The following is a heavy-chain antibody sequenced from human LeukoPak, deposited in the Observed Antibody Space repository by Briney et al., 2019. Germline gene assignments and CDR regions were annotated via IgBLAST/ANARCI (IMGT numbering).Heavy chain of an antibody. V-gene: IGHV1-69*04. Sequence: ASVNVSCKASGGTFSIYAISWVRQAPGQGLEWMGRIIPILGRANYAQKFQGRVTITADKSTSTAYMELSSLRSEDTAVYYCARDPGDGYNLDYWGQGTLVTVSS. CDR1: GGTFSIYA. D-gene: IGHD5-24*01. J-gene: IGHJ4*02. CDR2: IIPILGRA. CDR3: ARDPGDGYNLDY.